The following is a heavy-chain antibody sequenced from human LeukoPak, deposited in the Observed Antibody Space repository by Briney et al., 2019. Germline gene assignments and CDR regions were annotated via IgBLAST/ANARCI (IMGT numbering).Heavy chain of an antibody. CDR3: ARAVSDYVWGSYRQYYFDY. Sequence: SVKVSCKASGGTFSSYAISWVRQAPGQGLEWMGGIIPIFGTANYAQKFQGRVTITTDESTSTAYMELSSLRSEDTAVYYCARAVSDYVWGSYRQYYFDYWGQGTLVTVSS. CDR2: IIPIFGTA. J-gene: IGHJ4*02. V-gene: IGHV1-69*05. CDR1: GGTFSSYA. D-gene: IGHD3-16*02.